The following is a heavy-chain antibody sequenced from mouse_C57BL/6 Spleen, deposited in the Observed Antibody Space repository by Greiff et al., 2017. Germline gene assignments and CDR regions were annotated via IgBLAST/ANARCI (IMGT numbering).Heavy chain of an antibody. CDR3: TRSVYRSNYWYFDV. CDR2: IDPETGGT. Sequence: QVHVKQSGAELVRPGASVTLSCKASGYTFTDYEMHWVKQTPVHGLEWIGAIDPETGGTAYNQKFKGKAILTADKSSSTAYMELRSLTSEDSAVYYCTRSVYRSNYWYFDVWGTGTTVTVSS. V-gene: IGHV1-15*01. CDR1: GYTFTDYE. J-gene: IGHJ1*03. D-gene: IGHD1-3*01.